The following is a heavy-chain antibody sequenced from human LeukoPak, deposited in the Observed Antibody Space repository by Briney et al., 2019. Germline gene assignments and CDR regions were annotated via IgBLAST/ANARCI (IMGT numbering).Heavy chain of an antibody. D-gene: IGHD5-24*01. V-gene: IGHV4-34*01. CDR3: ARNSRDGSVGY. Sequence: SETLSLTCAVYGGSFSGYYWSWIRQPPGKGLEWIGEINHSGSTNYNPSLKSRVTISVDTSKNQFSLNLTSVTAADAAVYYCARNSRDGSVGYWGQGTLVTVSS. J-gene: IGHJ4*02. CDR1: GGSFSGYY. CDR2: INHSGST.